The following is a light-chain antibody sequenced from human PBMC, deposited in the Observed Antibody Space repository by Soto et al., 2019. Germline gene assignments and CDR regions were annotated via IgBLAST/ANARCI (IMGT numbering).Light chain of an antibody. Sequence: DIVLTQSPGTLSLSPGERATLSCRASQSVRDSYLAWYQQKPGQAPRLLIYASSRATGIPDRFSGSGSGTDFPLTISRLDPEDSAVYYYQHYGTSALFGHGTKVDIK. CDR1: QSVRDSY. J-gene: IGKJ3*01. V-gene: IGKV3-20*01. CDR2: AS. CDR3: QHYGTSAL.